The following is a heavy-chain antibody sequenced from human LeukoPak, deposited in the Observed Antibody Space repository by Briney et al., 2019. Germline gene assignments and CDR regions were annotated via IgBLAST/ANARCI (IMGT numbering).Heavy chain of an antibody. D-gene: IGHD3-22*01. Sequence: PGGSLRLSCAASGFTFSSYEMNWVRQASGKGLEWVGRIRSKANSYATAYAASVKGRFTISRDDSKNTAYLQMNSLKTEDTAVYYCTRPRGRYYYDSSGYYDSTDWGQGTLVTVSS. CDR3: TRPRGRYYYDSSGYYDSTD. J-gene: IGHJ4*02. CDR1: GFTFSSYE. V-gene: IGHV3-73*01. CDR2: IRSKANSYAT.